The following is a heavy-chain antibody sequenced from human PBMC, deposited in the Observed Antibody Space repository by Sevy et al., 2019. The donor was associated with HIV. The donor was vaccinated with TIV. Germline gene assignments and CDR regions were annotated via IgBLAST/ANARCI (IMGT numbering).Heavy chain of an antibody. V-gene: IGHV1-69*13. J-gene: IGHJ4*02. CDR2: IISFFDMT. Sequence: ASVKVSCKASGGTISRDGISWVRQAPGQGLEWMGGIISFFDMTNYAQKFQGRVTISADESTSTVYMELSSLRFEDTAVYYCARGWGSGWYYFDSWGQGTLVTVSS. CDR1: GGTISRDG. D-gene: IGHD6-19*01. CDR3: ARGWGSGWYYFDS.